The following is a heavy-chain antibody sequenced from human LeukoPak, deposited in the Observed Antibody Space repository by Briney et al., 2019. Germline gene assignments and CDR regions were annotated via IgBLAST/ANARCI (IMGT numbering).Heavy chain of an antibody. CDR3: AKARYSSSPRFDWFDP. D-gene: IGHD6-6*01. J-gene: IGHJ5*02. CDR1: GYTFTSYA. V-gene: IGHV7-4-1*02. Sequence: ASVKVSCKASGYTFTSYAMNWVRQAPGQGLEWMGWINTNTGNPTYAQGFTGRFVFSLDTFVSTAYLQISSLKAEDTAVYYCAKARYSSSPRFDWFDPWGQGTLVTVSS. CDR2: INTNTGNP.